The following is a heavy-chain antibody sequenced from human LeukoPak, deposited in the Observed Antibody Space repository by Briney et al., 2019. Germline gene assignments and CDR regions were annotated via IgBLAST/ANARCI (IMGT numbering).Heavy chain of an antibody. J-gene: IGHJ5*02. CDR1: GFAFSSYW. Sequence: GGSLRLSCGASGFAFSSYWLTWLRQAPGKGLEFVANIEPAGSATYYADSVKGRFTISRDNTKNLLYLQMNSLTAEDSAVYHCGRFGYVSAVDPWGQGALVTVSS. CDR3: GRFGYVSAVDP. V-gene: IGHV3-7*01. CDR2: IEPAGSAT. D-gene: IGHD2-15*01.